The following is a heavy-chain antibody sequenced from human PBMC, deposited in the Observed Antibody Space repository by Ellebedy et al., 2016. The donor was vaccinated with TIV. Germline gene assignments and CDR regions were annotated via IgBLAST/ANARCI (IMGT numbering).Heavy chain of an antibody. CDR1: GGSFSGYY. CDR3: ARVYGDGYNQGTVDY. V-gene: IGHV4-34*01. Sequence: SETLSLXXAVYGGSFSGYYWNWIRQPPGKGLEWIGEINHSGSTNYNPSLKSRVTISVDTSKNQFSLKLSSVTAADTAVYYCARVYGDGYNQGTVDYWGQGTLVTVSS. J-gene: IGHJ4*02. D-gene: IGHD5-24*01. CDR2: INHSGST.